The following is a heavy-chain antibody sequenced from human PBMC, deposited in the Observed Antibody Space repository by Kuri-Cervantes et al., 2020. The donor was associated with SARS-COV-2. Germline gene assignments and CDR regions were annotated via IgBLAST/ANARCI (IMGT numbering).Heavy chain of an antibody. D-gene: IGHD2-2*01. CDR2: ITPNSGGT. CDR3: ARAKYCSSTSCPARRGMDV. CDR1: GYTFTSYG. Sequence: ASVKVSCKDSGYTFTSYGTSWVRQAPGQGLEWMGWITPNSGGTNYAQKFQGWVTMTRDTSISTAYMELSRLRSDDTAVYYCARAKYCSSTSCPARRGMDVWGQGTTVTVSS. V-gene: IGHV1-2*04. J-gene: IGHJ6*02.